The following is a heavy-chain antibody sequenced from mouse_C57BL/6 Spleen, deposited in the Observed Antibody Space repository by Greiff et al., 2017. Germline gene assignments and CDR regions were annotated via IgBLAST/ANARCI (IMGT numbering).Heavy chain of an antibody. J-gene: IGHJ2*01. CDR2: ISGGGGNT. D-gene: IGHD1-1*01. CDR3: ARHEGTTVVAEGYYFDY. CDR1: GFTFSSYT. V-gene: IGHV5-9*01. Sequence: EVKLMESGGGLVKPGGSLKLSCAASGFTFSSYTMSWVRQTPEKRLEWVATISGGGGNTYYPDSVKGRFTISRDNAKNTLYLQMRSLRSEDTALYYCARHEGTTVVAEGYYFDYWGQGTTLTVSS.